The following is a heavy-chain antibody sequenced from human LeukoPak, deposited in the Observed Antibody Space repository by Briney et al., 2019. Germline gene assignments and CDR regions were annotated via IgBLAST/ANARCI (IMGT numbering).Heavy chain of an antibody. CDR3: ARAGGYSYGPQYNWFDP. D-gene: IGHD5-18*01. Sequence: SETLSLTCIVSCGSISSYYWSWIRQPPGTGLEWIGYIYYSGSTNYNPSLKSRVTISLDTSQNQFSLKLSSVTAADTAMYYCARAGGYSYGPQYNWFDPWGQGTLVTVSS. J-gene: IGHJ5*02. V-gene: IGHV4-59*01. CDR1: CGSISSYY. CDR2: IYYSGST.